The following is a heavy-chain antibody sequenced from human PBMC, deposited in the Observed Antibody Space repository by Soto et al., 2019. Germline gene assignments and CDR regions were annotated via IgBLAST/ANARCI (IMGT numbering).Heavy chain of an antibody. CDR2: IYYSGST. D-gene: IGHD3-10*01. CDR3: ARHPYYYGSGSYYNRKGYYGMDV. CDR1: GGSISSGGYY. Sequence: PSETLSLTCTVSGGSISSGGYYWSWIRQHPGKGLEWIGYIYYSGSTYYNPSLKSRVTIGVDTSKNPFSLKLSSVTAADTAVYYCARHPYYYGSGSYYNRKGYYGMDVWGQGTTVTVS. J-gene: IGHJ6*02. V-gene: IGHV4-31*03.